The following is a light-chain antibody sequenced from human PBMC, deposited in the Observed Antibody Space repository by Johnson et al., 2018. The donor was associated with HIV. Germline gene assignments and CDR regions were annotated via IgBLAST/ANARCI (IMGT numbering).Light chain of an antibody. CDR2: ENN. Sequence: QSVLTQPPSVSAAPEEKVTISCSGSSSNIGNNYVSWYQHLPGTAPRLLIYENNKRPSGIPDRFSGSKSGTSATLGITGLQTGDEADYYCETLDSSLSGVFGTGTKVTVL. V-gene: IGLV1-51*02. J-gene: IGLJ1*01. CDR1: SSNIGNNY. CDR3: ETLDSSLSGV.